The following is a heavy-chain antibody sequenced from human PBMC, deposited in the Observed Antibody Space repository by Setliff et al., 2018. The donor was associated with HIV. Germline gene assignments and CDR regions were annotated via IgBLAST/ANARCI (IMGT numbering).Heavy chain of an antibody. CDR3: ASGGTGYSSGWLVYFAFDI. D-gene: IGHD6-19*01. CDR2: INPSGGST. J-gene: IGHJ3*02. V-gene: IGHV1-46*01. CDR1: GYTFTSYY. Sequence: GASVKVSCKASGYTFTSYYMHWVRQAPGQGLEWMGIINPSGGSTSHAQKFQGRVTITTDESTSTAYMELSSLRSEDTAVYYCASGGTGYSSGWLVYFAFDIWGQGTMVTVSS.